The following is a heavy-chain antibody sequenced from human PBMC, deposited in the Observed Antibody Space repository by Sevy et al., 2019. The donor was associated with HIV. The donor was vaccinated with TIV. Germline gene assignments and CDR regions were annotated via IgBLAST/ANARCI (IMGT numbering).Heavy chain of an antibody. V-gene: IGHV3-30*04. Sequence: GGSLRLSCTVSGFIFSNFAMHWVRQAPGKGLEWVAVTSYDDSHKYYADSVKGRFTVSRDNSRNILSLEMSSLRRDDTAVYYCARGENDDEFFQYWGQGTLVTVSS. CDR2: TSYDDSHK. D-gene: IGHD1-26*01. CDR1: GFIFSNFA. CDR3: ARGENDDEFFQY. J-gene: IGHJ1*01.